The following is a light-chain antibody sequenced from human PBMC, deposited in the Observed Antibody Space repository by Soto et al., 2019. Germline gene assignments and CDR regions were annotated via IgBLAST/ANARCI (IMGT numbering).Light chain of an antibody. J-gene: IGKJ5*01. CDR2: DAS. V-gene: IGKV1-5*01. Sequence: IQMTKSPSTLSASVGDRVTITCRASQSISSWVAWYQQKPGKAPKLLIYDASSLESGVPSRFSGSGSGTEFTLTISSLQPDDFATYYCQQYNSYSITFGQGTRRRL. CDR3: QQYNSYSIT. CDR1: QSISSW.